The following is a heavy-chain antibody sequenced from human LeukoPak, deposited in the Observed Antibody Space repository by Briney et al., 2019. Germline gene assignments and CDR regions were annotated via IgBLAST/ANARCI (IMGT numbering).Heavy chain of an antibody. D-gene: IGHD3-10*01. CDR2: IIPIFCTA. V-gene: IGHV1-69*05. Sequence: SVKVSCKASGGTFSSYAISWVRQAPGQGLEWMGRIIPIFCTANYAQRFQGRVTITTDESTSTAYMELSSLRSEDTAVYYCARDLPPYYYGSGSCDYWGQGTLVTVSS. CDR3: ARDLPPYYYGSGSCDY. CDR1: GGTFSSYA. J-gene: IGHJ4*02.